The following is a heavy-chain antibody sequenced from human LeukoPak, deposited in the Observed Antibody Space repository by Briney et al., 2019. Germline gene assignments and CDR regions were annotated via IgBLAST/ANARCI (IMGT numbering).Heavy chain of an antibody. CDR2: ISGSGGST. Sequence: PGGSLRLSCAASGFTFSSYGMSWVRQAPGKGLEWVSAISGSGGSTYYADSVKGRFTISRDNSKNTLYLQMNSLRAEDTAVYYCARVYCSSTSCYGYMDVWGKGTTVTVSS. CDR1: GFTFSSYG. CDR3: ARVYCSSTSCYGYMDV. V-gene: IGHV3-23*01. J-gene: IGHJ6*03. D-gene: IGHD2-2*01.